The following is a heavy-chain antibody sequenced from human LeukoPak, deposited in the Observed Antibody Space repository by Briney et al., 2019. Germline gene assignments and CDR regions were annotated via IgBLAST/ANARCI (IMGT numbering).Heavy chain of an antibody. D-gene: IGHD2-2*01. V-gene: IGHV5-51*01. CDR1: GYSFTNYW. CDR2: IYPGDSDT. Sequence: GESLKISCKGSGYSFTNYWIGWVRQMPGKGLEWMGIIYPGDSDTRYSPSFQGQVTISADKSISTAYLQWSSLKASDTAMYYCARLLGYCSSITCYHLYFQHWDQGTLVTVSS. J-gene: IGHJ1*01. CDR3: ARLLGYCSSITCYHLYFQH.